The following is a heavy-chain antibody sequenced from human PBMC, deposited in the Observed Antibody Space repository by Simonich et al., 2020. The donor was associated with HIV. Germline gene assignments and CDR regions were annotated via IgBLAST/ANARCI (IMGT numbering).Heavy chain of an antibody. V-gene: IGHV4-59*08. D-gene: IGHD6-19*01. CDR3: ARQEAVAENNYYYGMDV. CDR1: GGSISSYY. CDR2: IYYSGST. Sequence: QVQLQESGPGLVKPSETLSLTCTVSGGSISSYYWSWIRQPPGKGLEWIGYIYYSGSTNYNPSLKSRVTISVDPSKNQFSLKLSSVTAADTAVYYCARQEAVAENNYYYGMDVWGQGTTVTVSS. J-gene: IGHJ6*02.